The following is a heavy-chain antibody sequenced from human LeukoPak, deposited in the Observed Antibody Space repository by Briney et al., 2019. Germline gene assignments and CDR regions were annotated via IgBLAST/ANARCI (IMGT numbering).Heavy chain of an antibody. CDR3: AKDRGSWLVAFDI. CDR1: GFTFDDYG. CDR2: ISWNSGGI. J-gene: IGHJ3*02. V-gene: IGHV3-9*01. Sequence: GGSLRLSCAASGFTFDDYGMHWVRQAPGKGLGWVSGISWNSGGIGYADSVKGRFTISRDNAKNSLYLQMNSLRAEDTALYYCAKDRGSWLVAFDIWGQGTMVTVSS. D-gene: IGHD6-13*01.